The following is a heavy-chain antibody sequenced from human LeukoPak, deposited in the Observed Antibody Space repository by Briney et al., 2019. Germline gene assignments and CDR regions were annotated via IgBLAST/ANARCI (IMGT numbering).Heavy chain of an antibody. CDR3: ARDKPRGSYYGSIFDS. Sequence: PGGSLRLSCEVSGFTFSSYWMSWVRQAPGKGLEWVANIRYDGGEIYYVDSVKGRFTISRDNAKNSLYLQMNSLRAEDAAVYYCARDKPRGSYYGSIFDSWGQGTLVTVPP. CDR2: IRYDGGEI. V-gene: IGHV3-7*01. J-gene: IGHJ4*02. D-gene: IGHD1-26*01. CDR1: GFTFSSYW.